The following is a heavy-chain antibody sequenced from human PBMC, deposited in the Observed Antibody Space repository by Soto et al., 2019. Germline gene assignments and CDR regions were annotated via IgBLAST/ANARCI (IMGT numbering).Heavy chain of an antibody. CDR1: GYTFTNYG. CDR3: ARTMGRTPYNWFDP. Sequence: QVQLVQSGAEVKKPGASVKVSCKASGYTFTNYGISWVRQAPGQGLEWMGWISGYNGNTNYAQNLQGRVTMTTDTSTITAYMELRSLRSDDTAIYYCARTMGRTPYNWFDPWGHGTLVTVSS. CDR2: ISGYNGNT. V-gene: IGHV1-18*01. J-gene: IGHJ5*02. D-gene: IGHD2-15*01.